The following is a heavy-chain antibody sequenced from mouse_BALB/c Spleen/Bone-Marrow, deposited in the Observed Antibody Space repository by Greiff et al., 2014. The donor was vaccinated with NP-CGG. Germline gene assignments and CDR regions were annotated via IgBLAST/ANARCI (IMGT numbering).Heavy chain of an antibody. CDR1: GYSFTSYW. CDR2: VYPGNSDT. J-gene: IGHJ4*01. CDR3: TRSPTMITTYSGAMDY. D-gene: IGHD2-4*01. V-gene: IGHV1-5*01. Sequence: VQLQQSGTVLARPGASVKMSCKASGYSFTSYWMHWAKQRPGQGLEWIGAVYPGNSDTSYNQKFKGKAKLTAVSSASTAYMELSSLTNEDSAVYYCTRSPTMITTYSGAMDYWGQGTSVTVSA.